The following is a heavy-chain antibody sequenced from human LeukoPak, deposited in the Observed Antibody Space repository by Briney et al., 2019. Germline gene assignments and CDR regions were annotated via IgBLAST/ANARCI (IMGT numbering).Heavy chain of an antibody. J-gene: IGHJ4*02. D-gene: IGHD3-10*01. CDR1: GYTFTGYY. V-gene: IGHV1-2*02. Sequence: GASVKVSCKASGYTFTGYYMHWVRQAPGQGLEWMGWINPNSGGTNYAQKFQGRVTMTRDTSISTAYMELSRLRSDDTAVYYCARAVLWFGNAGYYFDYWGQGTLVTVSS. CDR3: ARAVLWFGNAGYYFDY. CDR2: INPNSGGT.